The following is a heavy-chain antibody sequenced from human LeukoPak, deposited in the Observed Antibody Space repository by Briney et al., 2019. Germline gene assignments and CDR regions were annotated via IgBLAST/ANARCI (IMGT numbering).Heavy chain of an antibody. Sequence: GGSLRLSCAASGFTFSDYYMSWIRQAPRKGLEWVSYISSSGSTIYYADSVKGRFTISRGNAKNSLYLQMNSLRAEDTAVYYCAKEGHYDFWSGPSPEAFDIWGQGTMVTVSS. CDR2: ISSSGSTI. V-gene: IGHV3-11*04. J-gene: IGHJ3*02. CDR3: AKEGHYDFWSGPSPEAFDI. CDR1: GFTFSDYY. D-gene: IGHD3-3*01.